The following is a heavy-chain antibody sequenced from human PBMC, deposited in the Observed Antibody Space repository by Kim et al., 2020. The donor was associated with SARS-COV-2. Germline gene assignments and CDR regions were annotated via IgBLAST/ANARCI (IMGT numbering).Heavy chain of an antibody. CDR1: GFTFSSYD. CDR2: IGTAGDT. CDR3: ASLNKYSSSYGY. D-gene: IGHD6-13*01. Sequence: GGSLRLSCAASGFTFSSYDMHWVRQATGKGLEWVSAIGTAGDTYYPGSVKGRFTISRENAKNSLYLQMNSLRAGDTAVYYCASLNKYSSSYGYWGQGTLVTVSS. J-gene: IGHJ4*02. V-gene: IGHV3-13*01.